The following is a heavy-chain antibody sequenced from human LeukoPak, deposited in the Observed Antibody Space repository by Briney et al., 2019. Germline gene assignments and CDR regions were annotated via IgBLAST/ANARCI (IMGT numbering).Heavy chain of an antibody. Sequence: SETLSLTCTVSGGSISSYYWSWIRLPPGKGLEWIGYIYHTGATYYNPSLKSRVTISLDTSKNQFSLKLSSVTAADAAVYYCARAGYSYGTGYYFDYWGQGALVTVSS. J-gene: IGHJ4*02. D-gene: IGHD5-18*01. CDR2: IYHTGAT. CDR3: ARAGYSYGTGYYFDY. CDR1: GGSISSYY. V-gene: IGHV4-59*01.